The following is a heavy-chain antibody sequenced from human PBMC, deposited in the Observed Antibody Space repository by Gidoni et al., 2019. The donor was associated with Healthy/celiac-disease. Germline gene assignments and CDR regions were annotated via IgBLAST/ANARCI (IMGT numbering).Heavy chain of an antibody. Sequence: QVQLQESGPGLVKPSETLSLTCTVSGGSISSYYWSWIRQPPGKGLEWIGYIYYSGSTNYNPSLKSRVTISVDTSKNQFSLKLSSVTAADTAVYYCARLRREADFWFDPWGQGTLVTVSS. J-gene: IGHJ5*02. V-gene: IGHV4-59*08. D-gene: IGHD2-15*01. CDR3: ARLRREADFWFDP. CDR1: GGSISSYY. CDR2: IYYSGST.